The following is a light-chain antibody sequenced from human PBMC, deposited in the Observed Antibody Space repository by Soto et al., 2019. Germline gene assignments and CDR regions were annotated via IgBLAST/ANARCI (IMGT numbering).Light chain of an antibody. CDR1: SSDVGAYND. J-gene: IGLJ1*01. Sequence: QSALTQPASVSGSPGQSITISCTGTSSDVGAYNDVSWYQQHPGKAPKFMIYEVSNRPSGVSNRFSGSKSGNTASLTISGLQAEDEADYYCSSYTGSSTLVFGTGTKLTVL. V-gene: IGLV2-14*01. CDR2: EVS. CDR3: SSYTGSSTLV.